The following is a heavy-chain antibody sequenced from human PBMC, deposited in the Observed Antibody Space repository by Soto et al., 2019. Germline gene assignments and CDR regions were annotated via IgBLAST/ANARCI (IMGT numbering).Heavy chain of an antibody. J-gene: IGHJ4*02. CDR1: GFTFSSYG. CDR3: ARDGAYYCGSGSPVEGYFDY. D-gene: IGHD3-10*01. V-gene: IGHV3-33*01. Sequence: QVQLVESGGGVVQPGRSLRLSCAASGFTFSSYGMHWVRQAPGKGLEWVAVIWYDGSNKYYADSVKGRFTISRDNSKSTLYLQMNSLRAEDTAVYYCARDGAYYCGSGSPVEGYFDYWGQGTLVTVSS. CDR2: IWYDGSNK.